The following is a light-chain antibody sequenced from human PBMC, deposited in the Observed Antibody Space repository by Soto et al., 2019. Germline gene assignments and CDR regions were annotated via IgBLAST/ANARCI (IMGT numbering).Light chain of an antibody. V-gene: IGKV3-20*01. CDR3: QQYGSSPTWT. CDR2: DAS. CDR1: QSVTRGS. Sequence: EIVLTQSPDTLPLSPGERVTLSCRPSQSVTRGSLAWYQQKPGQAPRLLIYDASSRASGISDRFSGSGSGTDFTLTISRLEPEDFGVYYCQQYGSSPTWTFGQGTKVDIK. J-gene: IGKJ1*01.